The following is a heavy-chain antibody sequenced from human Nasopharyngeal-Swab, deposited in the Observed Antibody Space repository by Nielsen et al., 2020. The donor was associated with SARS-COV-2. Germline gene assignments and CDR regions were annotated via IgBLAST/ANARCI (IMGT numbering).Heavy chain of an antibody. CDR1: GFSFNNYG. CDR3: ARRKEILWLGSQRHGMDV. CDR2: ISYEGSIK. Sequence: GESLKISCTASGFSFNNYGMHWVRQALGKGLEWVAIISYEGSIKHYADYVEGRFTISRDASKNTLYLQMNSLRPEDTAVYYCARRKEILWLGSQRHGMDVWGQGTTVTVSS. D-gene: IGHD3-10*01. J-gene: IGHJ6*02. V-gene: IGHV3-30*03.